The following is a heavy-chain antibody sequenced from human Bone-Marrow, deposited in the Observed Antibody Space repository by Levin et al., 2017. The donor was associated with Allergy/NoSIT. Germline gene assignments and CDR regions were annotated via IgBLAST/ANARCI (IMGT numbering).Heavy chain of an antibody. D-gene: IGHD5-24*01. J-gene: IGHJ4*02. Sequence: ASGPTLVKPTQTLTLTCTFSGFSLTSYGVGVGWIRPPPGQALEWLALVNSLDEKTYRSSLKSRLTITRDTSKNQVVLTVANMDPVDTATYYCSYRPPEMPSFAFHHWGQGILVTVSS. CDR1: GFSLTSYGVG. V-gene: IGHV2-5*01. CDR3: SYRPPEMPSFAFHH. CDR2: VNSLDEK.